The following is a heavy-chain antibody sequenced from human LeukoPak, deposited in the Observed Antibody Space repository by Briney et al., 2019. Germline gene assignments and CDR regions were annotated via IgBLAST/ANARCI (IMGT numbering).Heavy chain of an antibody. CDR3: ARSRDYDSSGFYEFDY. CDR2: IDYSGST. D-gene: IGHD3-22*01. V-gene: IGHV4-59*01. Sequence: KSSETLSLTCTVSSGSIFNYYWSWIRQPPGKGLEWIGYIDYSGSTNYNPSLKSRVTISLDTSKNQFSPKVNSVTAADTAVYYCARSRDYDSSGFYEFDYWDQGTLVTVTS. J-gene: IGHJ4*02. CDR1: SGSIFNYY.